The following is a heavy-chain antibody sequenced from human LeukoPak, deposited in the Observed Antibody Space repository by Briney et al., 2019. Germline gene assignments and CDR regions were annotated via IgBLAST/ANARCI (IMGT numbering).Heavy chain of an antibody. D-gene: IGHD3-22*01. Sequence: PVGSLKLSCEASGFTFSSAWMRWVRQAPGQGLEWVGRIKPKTDGGKTDYDGHVKSRVNISRDDLKNTLYLQMNSLETEDTAVYYCTTDYYSDSSGFYRNYWAQGTLVTVSS. CDR1: GFTFSSAW. CDR3: TTDYYSDSSGFYRNY. V-gene: IGHV3-15*01. J-gene: IGHJ4*02. CDR2: IKPKTDGGKT.